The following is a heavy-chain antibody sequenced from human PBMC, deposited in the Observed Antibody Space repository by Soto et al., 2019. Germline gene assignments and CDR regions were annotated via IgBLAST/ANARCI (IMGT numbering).Heavy chain of an antibody. CDR2: INHSGST. J-gene: IGHJ5*02. Sequence: PSETLSLTYAVYGGYFSGDYGSWIRQPPGKGLEWIGEINHSGSTNYNPSLKSRDTISVDTSKNQFSLKLSSVTAADTAVYYCAREGGITIFGVVPHNWFDPWGQGTLVTVSS. V-gene: IGHV4-34*01. CDR1: GGYFSGDY. D-gene: IGHD3-3*01. CDR3: AREGGITIFGVVPHNWFDP.